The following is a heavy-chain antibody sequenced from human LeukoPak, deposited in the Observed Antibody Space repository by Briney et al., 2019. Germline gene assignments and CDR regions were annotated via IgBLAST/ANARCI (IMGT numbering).Heavy chain of an antibody. J-gene: IGHJ6*02. CDR2: IVPILDVR. D-gene: IGHD3-3*01. CDR1: GGTFSGYS. Sequence: GASVKVSCKASGGTFSGYSFSWVRQAPGQGLEWMGKIVPILDVRNFAQKFQGRVTLTADRPTETAYMELSSLRSEDTAVYYCARGQLGYYDFWSGYYKNYYYYGMDVWGQGTTVTVSS. V-gene: IGHV1-69*04. CDR3: ARGQLGYYDFWSGYYKNYYYYGMDV.